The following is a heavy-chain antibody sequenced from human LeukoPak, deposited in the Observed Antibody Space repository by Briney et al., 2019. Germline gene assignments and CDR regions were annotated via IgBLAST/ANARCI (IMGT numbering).Heavy chain of an antibody. V-gene: IGHV3-7*03. CDR2: INQDGSEK. D-gene: IGHD7-27*01. CDR1: GFTFETYW. Sequence: GGSLRLSCQASGFTFETYWMIWVRQAPGRGLEWVANINQDGSEKYYVDSVKGRFTISRDNAKNSLYLQMNSLRAEDTALYYCAKDRGWGLPYFDYWGQGTLVTVSS. J-gene: IGHJ4*02. CDR3: AKDRGWGLPYFDY.